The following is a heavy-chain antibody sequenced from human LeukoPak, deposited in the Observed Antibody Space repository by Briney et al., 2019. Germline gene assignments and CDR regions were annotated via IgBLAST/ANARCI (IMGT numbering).Heavy chain of an antibody. CDR2: INPNSGGT. D-gene: IGHD3-10*01. V-gene: IGHV1-2*04. CDR1: GYTFTGYY. J-gene: IGHJ4*02. Sequence: ASVKVPCKASGYTFTGYYMHWVRQAPGQGLEWMGWINPNSGGTNYAQKFQGWVTMTRDTSISTAYMELSRLRSDDTAVYYCAREWRYYYGSGSYSTFDYWGQGTLVTVSS. CDR3: AREWRYYYGSGSYSTFDY.